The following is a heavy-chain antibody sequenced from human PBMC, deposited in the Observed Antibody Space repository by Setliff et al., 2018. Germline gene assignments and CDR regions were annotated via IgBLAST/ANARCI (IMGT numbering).Heavy chain of an antibody. Sequence: GASVKVSCKASGGTFSTYAISWVRQAPGQGLAWMGGIISMFGTTNYAQKFQGRVTITTDKSTSTADMELSSLRSEDTAIYYCARGDFYYYFYMDVWGKGTTVTVS. CDR1: GGTFSTYA. CDR2: IISMFGTT. V-gene: IGHV1-69*05. J-gene: IGHJ6*03. CDR3: ARGDFYYYFYMDV.